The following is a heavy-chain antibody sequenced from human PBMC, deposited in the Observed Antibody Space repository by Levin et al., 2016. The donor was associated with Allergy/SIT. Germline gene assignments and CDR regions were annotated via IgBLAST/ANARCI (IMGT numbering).Heavy chain of an antibody. V-gene: IGHV4-59*08. J-gene: IGHJ4*02. Sequence: SETLSLTCSVSGDSISSYSWIWIRQPPGKGLEWIGYIFHSGSTYYNPSLKSRVTISVDTSKNQFSLKLSSVTAADTAVYYCARPGSTSGWFYFDYWGQETLVTVSS. CDR2: IFHSGST. CDR3: ARPGSTSGWFYFDY. D-gene: IGHD6-19*01. CDR1: GDSISSYS.